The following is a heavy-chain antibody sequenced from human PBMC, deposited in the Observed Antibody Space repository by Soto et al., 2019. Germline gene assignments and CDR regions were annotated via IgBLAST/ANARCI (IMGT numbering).Heavy chain of an antibody. V-gene: IGHV3-7*01. J-gene: IGHJ4*02. CDR2: IKQDGIQK. CDR1: GLTFSSYW. D-gene: IGHD3-22*01. Sequence: PGGSLRLSGAASGLTFSSYWISWVRQAPWKGLEWVANIKQDGIQKYYVDSVKGRFTISRDNAKNSLYLQMNSLRVEDTAVYYCASAYYYDSSGYSPGGYWGQGTLVTVSS. CDR3: ASAYYYDSSGYSPGGY.